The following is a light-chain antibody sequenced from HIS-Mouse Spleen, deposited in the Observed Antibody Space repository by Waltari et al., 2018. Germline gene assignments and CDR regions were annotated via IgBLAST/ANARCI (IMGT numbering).Light chain of an antibody. V-gene: IGLV2-14*01. CDR1: SSDVGVYHY. CDR2: EVS. Sequence: QSALTQPASVSGSPGQSITISCTGTSSDVGVYHYVSWYQQHPGKAPKLMIYEVSNRPSGVSNRFSGSKSGNTASLTISGLQAEDEADYYCSSYTSSSTLVFGTGTKVTVL. J-gene: IGLJ1*01. CDR3: SSYTSSSTLV.